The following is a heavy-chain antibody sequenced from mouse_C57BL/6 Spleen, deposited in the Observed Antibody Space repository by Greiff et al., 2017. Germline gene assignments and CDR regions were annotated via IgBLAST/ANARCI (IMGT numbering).Heavy chain of an antibody. D-gene: IGHD1-1*01. Sequence: VQLQQSGAELVKPGASVKLSCKASGYNFTGYCMHWVKQRPEHGLEWIGEIDPGGGETKYAAKFKGKATLTADTSSNTAYMQLSSLTSEDTAVYYGARDCNSYESCDFEGWGTGTTVTVS. V-gene: IGHV14-2*02. J-gene: IGHJ1*03. CDR3: ARDCNSYESCDFEG. CDR2: IDPGGGET. CDR1: GYNFTGYC.